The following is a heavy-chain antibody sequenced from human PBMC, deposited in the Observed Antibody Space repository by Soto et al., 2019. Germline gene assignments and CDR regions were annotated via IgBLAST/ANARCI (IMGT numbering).Heavy chain of an antibody. D-gene: IGHD3-16*02. V-gene: IGHV3-9*01. Sequence: GGSLRLSCAASGFTFDDYAMHWVRQAPGKGLEWVSGISWNSGSIGYADSVKGRFTISRDNAKNSLYLQMNSLRAEDTALYYCAKEKMITFGGVIVLDAFDIWGQGTMVTVSS. J-gene: IGHJ3*02. CDR3: AKEKMITFGGVIVLDAFDI. CDR2: ISWNSGSI. CDR1: GFTFDDYA.